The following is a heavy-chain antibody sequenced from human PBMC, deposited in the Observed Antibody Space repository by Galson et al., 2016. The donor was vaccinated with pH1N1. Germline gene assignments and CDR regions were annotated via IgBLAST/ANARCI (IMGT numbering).Heavy chain of an antibody. CDR3: ARVNHYYYYGRDV. D-gene: IGHD1-14*01. V-gene: IGHV5-51*03. CDR1: GYSFSSYW. J-gene: IGHJ6*02. Sequence: QSGAEVKKPGESLKISCKGSGYSFSSYWIGWVRQLPGKGLEWMGIIYPGDSDTKYSPSFQGPVTFSVDKSISTAYLQWSSLKAPDTAMYYCARVNHYYYYGRDVWGQGTTVTVSS. CDR2: IYPGDSDT.